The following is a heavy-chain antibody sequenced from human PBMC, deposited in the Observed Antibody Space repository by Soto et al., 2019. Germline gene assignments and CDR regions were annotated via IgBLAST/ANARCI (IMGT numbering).Heavy chain of an antibody. CDR1: GYTFTSYD. CDR3: ARRSEEYYDFWSGYFGGYYYYMDV. V-gene: IGHV1-8*01. Sequence: ASVKVSCKASGYTFTSYDINWVRQATGKGLEWMGWINPNSGNTGYAQKFQGRVTMTRNTSISTAYMELSSLRSEDTAVYYCARRSEEYYDFWSGYFGGYYYYMDVWGKGTTVTVSS. J-gene: IGHJ6*03. CDR2: INPNSGNT. D-gene: IGHD3-3*01.